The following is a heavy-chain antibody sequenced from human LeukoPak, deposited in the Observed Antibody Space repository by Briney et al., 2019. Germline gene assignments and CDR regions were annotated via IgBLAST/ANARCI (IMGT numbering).Heavy chain of an antibody. J-gene: IGHJ5*01. CDR3: ARDHYYYGSGSYPYGP. V-gene: IGHV4-59*01. CDR2: IYYSGSN. CDR1: GGSISSYY. Sequence: PSETLSLTCTVSGGSISSYYWSWIRQPPGKGLEWIGYIYYSGSNNYNPSLKSRVTISVDTSKNQFSLKLSSVTAADTAVYYCARDHYYYGSGSYPYGPWGQGTLVTVSS. D-gene: IGHD3-10*01.